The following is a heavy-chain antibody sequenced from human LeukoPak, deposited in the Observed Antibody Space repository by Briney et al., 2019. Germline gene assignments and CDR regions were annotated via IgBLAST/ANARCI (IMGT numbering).Heavy chain of an antibody. CDR1: GFTFSNYA. J-gene: IGHJ4*02. CDR3: AKDSGDGSSFLTNSDY. V-gene: IGHV3-23*01. Sequence: PGGSLRLSCAASGFTFSNYAMNWVRQAPGKGLEWVSGISGSGGSTYYADSVKGRFTIFRDNSKNTLYMQMNSLRAEDTAVYYCAKDSGDGSSFLTNSDYWGQGTLVTVSS. CDR2: ISGSGGST. D-gene: IGHD6-6*01.